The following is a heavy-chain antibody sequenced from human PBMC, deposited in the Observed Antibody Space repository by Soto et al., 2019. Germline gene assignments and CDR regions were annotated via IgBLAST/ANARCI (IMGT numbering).Heavy chain of an antibody. CDR1: GFTFSSYE. D-gene: IGHD1-26*01. V-gene: IGHV3-48*03. CDR2: ISSSGSTI. J-gene: IGHJ3*02. CDR3: AIGGSGTIVGATNAFDI. Sequence: GGSLRLSCAASGFTFSSYEMNWVRQAPGKGLEWVSYISSSGSTIYYADSVKGRFTISRDNAKISLYLQMNSLRAEDSSVYYCAIGGSGTIVGATNAFDIWGQGTMVTVSS.